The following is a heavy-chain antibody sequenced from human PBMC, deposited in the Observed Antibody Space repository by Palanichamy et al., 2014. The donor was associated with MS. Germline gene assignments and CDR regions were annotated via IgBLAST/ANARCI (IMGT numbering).Heavy chain of an antibody. V-gene: IGHV1-18*01. J-gene: IGHJ4*02. CDR1: GYTFTSYG. CDR2: ISAYNGNT. CDR3: ARAQLQGVYSSSWYSDY. Sequence: VQLVQSGAEVKKPGASVKVSCKASGYTFTSYGISWVRQAPGQGLEWMGWISAYNGNTNYAQKLQGRVTMTTDTSTSTAYMELRSLRSDDTAVYYCARAQLQGVYSSSWYSDYWGQGTLVTVSS. D-gene: IGHD6-13*01.